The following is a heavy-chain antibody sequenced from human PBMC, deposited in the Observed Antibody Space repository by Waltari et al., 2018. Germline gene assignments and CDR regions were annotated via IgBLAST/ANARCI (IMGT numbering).Heavy chain of an antibody. D-gene: IGHD6-19*01. J-gene: IGHJ4*02. Sequence: EVQLVESGGDFVQPGRSLRLSCVASGFTIDDSAMHWVRQVPGKGLGWVPGIGWNSVRTAYADSVKGRFTISRDNAKSSLFLEMNSLRVEDTAFYYCASVIALAGARPAYWGQGTLVTVSS. CDR3: ASVIALAGARPAY. CDR2: IGWNSVRT. V-gene: IGHV3-9*01. CDR1: GFTIDDSA.